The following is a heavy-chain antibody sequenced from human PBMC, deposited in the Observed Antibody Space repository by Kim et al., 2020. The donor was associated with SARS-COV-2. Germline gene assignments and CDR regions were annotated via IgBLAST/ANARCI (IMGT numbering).Heavy chain of an antibody. D-gene: IGHD3-22*01. CDR1: GGSIISYY. CDR3: ARGTRNSGYYPFDY. J-gene: IGHJ4*02. Sequence: SETLSLTCTVSGGSIISYYWSWIRQPPGKGLEWIGYIYNSGSTDYNPSLKSRVTISVDTSKNQLSLKVSSVTDEDTAIYYCARGTRNSGYYPFDYWGQGTLVTVSS. CDR2: IYNSGST. V-gene: IGHV4-59*01.